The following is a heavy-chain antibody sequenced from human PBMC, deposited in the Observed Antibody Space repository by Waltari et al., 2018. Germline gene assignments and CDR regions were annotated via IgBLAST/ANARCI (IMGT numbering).Heavy chain of an antibody. D-gene: IGHD3-22*01. V-gene: IGHV1-24*01. J-gene: IGHJ4*02. CDR1: GYTLTELS. Sequence: QVQLVQSGAEVKKPGASVKVSCKVSGYTLTELSMHWVRQAPGKGLEWMGGLDPEDGETIYAQKFQGRVTMTEDTSTDTAYMELSSLRSVDTAVYYCATDLRGGDYYDSSGYSYWGQGTLVTVSS. CDR3: ATDLRGGDYYDSSGYSY. CDR2: LDPEDGET.